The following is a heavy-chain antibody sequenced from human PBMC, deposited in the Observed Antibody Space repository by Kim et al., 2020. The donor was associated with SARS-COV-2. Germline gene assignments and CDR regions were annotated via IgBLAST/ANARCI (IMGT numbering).Heavy chain of an antibody. J-gene: IGHJ3*02. Sequence: LKSRVTISVDTSKNHFSLKLSSVTDADTAVYYCAGDMHSSGWYQSDAFDIWGQGTMVTVSS. V-gene: IGHV4-31*02. CDR3: AGDMHSSGWYQSDAFDI. D-gene: IGHD6-19*01.